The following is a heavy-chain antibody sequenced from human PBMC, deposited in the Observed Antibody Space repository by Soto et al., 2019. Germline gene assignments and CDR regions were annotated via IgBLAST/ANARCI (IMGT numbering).Heavy chain of an antibody. CDR3: SPDFWSGYYPLMDV. V-gene: IGHV3-48*02. CDR2: ISSSSSTI. CDR1: GFTFSSYS. D-gene: IGHD3-3*01. J-gene: IGHJ6*02. Sequence: EVQLVESGGGLVQPGGSLRLSCAASGFTFSSYSMNWVRQAPGKGLEWVSYISSSSSTIYYADSVKGRFTISRDNAKNSLYLQMNSLRDEDTAVYYCSPDFWSGYYPLMDVWGQGTTVTVSS.